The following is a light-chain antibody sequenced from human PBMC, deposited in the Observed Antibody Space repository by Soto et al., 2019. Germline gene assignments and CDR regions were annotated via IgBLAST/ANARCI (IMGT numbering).Light chain of an antibody. Sequence: EVVMTQSPATLSVSLGDRATLSCRASQSVSSNLAWYQQKPGQAPRLLIYGASTRATGIPARFSGSGSGTEFTLTISSRQSEDVAVYSCQQYNNWPLTFGGGTKVEIK. CDR1: QSVSSN. V-gene: IGKV3-15*01. J-gene: IGKJ4*01. CDR2: GAS. CDR3: QQYNNWPLT.